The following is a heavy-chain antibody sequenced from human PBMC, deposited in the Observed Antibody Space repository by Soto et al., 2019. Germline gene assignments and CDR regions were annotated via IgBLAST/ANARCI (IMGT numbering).Heavy chain of an antibody. J-gene: IGHJ4*02. CDR3: ASLETHYGDYSPPDY. CDR2: IIPILGIA. Sequence: ASVKVSCKASGGTFSSYTISWVRQAPGQGLEWMGRIIPILGIANYAQKFQGRATITADKSTSTAYMELSSLRSEDTAVYYCASLETHYGDYSPPDYWGQGTLVTVSS. D-gene: IGHD4-17*01. V-gene: IGHV1-69*02. CDR1: GGTFSSYT.